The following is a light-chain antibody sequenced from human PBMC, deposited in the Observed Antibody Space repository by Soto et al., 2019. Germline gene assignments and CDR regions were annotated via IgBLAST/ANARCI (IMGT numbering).Light chain of an antibody. CDR3: QQSYNIPPT. J-gene: IGKJ5*01. CDR1: QSISNY. CDR2: AAT. Sequence: DIQMTQSPSSLSASVVDGVTLTCRASQSISNYLNWYQQKAGMAPKLLIYAATTLQRGVPSRFSGSGSGTDFTLTITSLQPEDFAIYFCQQSYNIPPTFGQGTRLEIK. V-gene: IGKV1-39*01.